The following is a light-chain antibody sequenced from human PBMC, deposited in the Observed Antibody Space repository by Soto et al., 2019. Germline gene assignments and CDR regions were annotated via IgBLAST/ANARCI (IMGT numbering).Light chain of an antibody. Sequence: AIRMTQSPSSVSASTGDRVTITCRASQGISSYLAWYQQKPGKAPKLLISAASTLQSGVPSRFSGSGSGTDFTLTITCLQSEDFATYYGQQYYSYPLTFGGGAKVEIK. V-gene: IGKV1-8*01. CDR2: AAS. CDR1: QGISSY. J-gene: IGKJ4*01. CDR3: QQYYSYPLT.